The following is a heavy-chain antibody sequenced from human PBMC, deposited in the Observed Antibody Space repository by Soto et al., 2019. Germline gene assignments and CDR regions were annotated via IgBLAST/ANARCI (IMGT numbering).Heavy chain of an antibody. CDR3: ARGRYCLTGRCFPNWFDS. CDR2: IYKSANT. J-gene: IGHJ5*01. Sequence: PSETLSLTCSVSGDSISNLDYFWAWIRQPPGQALEYIGYIYKSANTYYNPSFESRVAISVDTSKSQFSLNVTSVTAAATAVYFCARGRYCLTGRCFPNWFDSWGQGALVTVS. D-gene: IGHD7-27*01. V-gene: IGHV4-30-4*01. CDR1: GDSISNLDYF.